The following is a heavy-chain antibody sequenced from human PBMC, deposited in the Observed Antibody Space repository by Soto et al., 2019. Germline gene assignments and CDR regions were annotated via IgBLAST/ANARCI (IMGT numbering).Heavy chain of an antibody. CDR2: IIPIFGTA. CDR3: ARERYCSSTSCYTLSNYYYYGMDV. V-gene: IGHV1-69*01. J-gene: IGHJ6*02. Sequence: QVQLVQSGAEVKKPGSSVKVSCKASGGTFSSYAISWVRQAPGQGLEWMGGIIPIFGTANYAQKFQGRVTITADESTSTAYMELSSLRSEDTAVYYCARERYCSSTSCYTLSNYYYYGMDVWGQGTTVTVSS. D-gene: IGHD2-2*02. CDR1: GGTFSSYA.